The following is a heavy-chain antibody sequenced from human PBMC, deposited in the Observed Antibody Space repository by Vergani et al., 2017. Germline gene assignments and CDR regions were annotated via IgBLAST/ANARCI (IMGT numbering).Heavy chain of an antibody. CDR1: ESSFISNE. CDR2: INPIDSKI. CDR3: TRHVPCGDGACLHFDH. V-gene: IGHV5-51*01. Sequence: EVMLVQSGAEVKKPGESRKISGKYSESSFISNEIAGVGKRSGKGRQGMGNINPIDSKIASGPSFQGQAIMSLDKSITTAYLQWRSLKASDTAIYYCTRHVPCGDGACLHFDHWCQGTQVTVSS. J-gene: IGHJ4*02. D-gene: IGHD2-21*01.